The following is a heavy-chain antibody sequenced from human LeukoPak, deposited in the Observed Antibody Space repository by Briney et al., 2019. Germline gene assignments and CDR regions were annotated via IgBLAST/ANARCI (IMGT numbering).Heavy chain of an antibody. Sequence: ASVKVSCKASGYTFTSYYMLWVRQAPGQGLEWMGMVTPRSGSTTYAQKFQGRVTMTRDTSTSTVYMELSSLRSEDTAVYYCARDGARSDFDYWGQGTLVTVSS. D-gene: IGHD3-3*01. CDR1: GYTFTSYY. CDR2: VTPRSGST. CDR3: ARDGARSDFDY. V-gene: IGHV1-46*01. J-gene: IGHJ4*02.